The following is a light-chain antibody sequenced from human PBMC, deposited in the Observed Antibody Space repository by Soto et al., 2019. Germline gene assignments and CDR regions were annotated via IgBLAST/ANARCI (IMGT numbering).Light chain of an antibody. CDR2: DAS. J-gene: IGKJ4*01. V-gene: IGKV3-15*01. CDR1: QNVYKN. CDR3: QQCRNWPLT. Sequence: EIVMTQSPATLSVSPGEGATLSCKASQNVYKNLAWYQQRPGKPPRLLIYDASTRATGISARFSGSGYGTEFTLTISSLQSEDFAVYFCQQCRNWPLTFGGGTKVEIK.